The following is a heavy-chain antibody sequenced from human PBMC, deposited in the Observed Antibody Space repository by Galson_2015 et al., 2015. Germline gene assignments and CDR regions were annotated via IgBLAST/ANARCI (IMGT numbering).Heavy chain of an antibody. CDR2: ISRNGGST. J-gene: IGHJ4*02. CDR3: VKEGYSSCWYAPGGY. D-gene: IGHD6-13*01. Sequence: SLRLSYPASGFTFSSYAMHWFRQAPGKGLEYVSAISRNGGSTYYADSVKGRFTISRDNSKNTQYLQMSSLRAEDTAVYYCVKEGYSSCWYAPGGYWGQGTLVTVSS. V-gene: IGHV3-64D*06. CDR1: GFTFSSYA.